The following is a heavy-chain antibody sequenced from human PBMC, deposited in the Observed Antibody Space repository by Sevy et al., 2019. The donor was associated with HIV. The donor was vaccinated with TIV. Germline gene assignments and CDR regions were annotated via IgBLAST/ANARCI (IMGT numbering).Heavy chain of an antibody. CDR2: ISSSSSYI. Sequence: GGSLRLSCAASGFTFSSYSMTWVRQAPGKGLEWVSSISSSSSYIYYADSVKGRFTISRDNAKNSLYLQMNSLRAEDTAVYYCARVVVVPAAPDYWGQGTLVTVSS. J-gene: IGHJ4*02. D-gene: IGHD2-2*01. CDR3: ARVVVVPAAPDY. V-gene: IGHV3-21*01. CDR1: GFTFSSYS.